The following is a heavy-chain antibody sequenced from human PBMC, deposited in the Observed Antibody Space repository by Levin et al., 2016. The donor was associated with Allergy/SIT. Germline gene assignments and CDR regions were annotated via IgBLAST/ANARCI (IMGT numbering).Heavy chain of an antibody. Sequence: GGSLRLSCAASGFTFSSYSMNWVRQAPGKGLEWVSSISSSSSYIYYADSVKGRFTISRDNAKNSLYLQMNSLRAEDTAVYYCARDGGYSYGHYYYYGMDVWGQGTTVTVSS. CDR1: GFTFSSYS. CDR2: ISSSSSYI. D-gene: IGHD5-18*01. V-gene: IGHV3-21*01. J-gene: IGHJ6*02. CDR3: ARDGGYSYGHYYYYGMDV.